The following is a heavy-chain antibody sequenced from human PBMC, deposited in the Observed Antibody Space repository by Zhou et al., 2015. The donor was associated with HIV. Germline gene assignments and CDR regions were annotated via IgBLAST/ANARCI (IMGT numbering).Heavy chain of an antibody. CDR2: ISGSGGST. V-gene: IGHV3-23*04. CDR3: ASPLGYSYGGFDY. Sequence: EVQLVESGGDLVQPGGSLRLSCAVSGFTFRSHAMSWVRQTPAKGLEWVSAISGSGGSTYYADSVKGRFTISRDNSKNTLYLQMNSLRAEDTAVYYCASPLGYSYGGFDYWGQGTLVTVSS. D-gene: IGHD5-18*01. CDR1: GFTFRSHA. J-gene: IGHJ4*02.